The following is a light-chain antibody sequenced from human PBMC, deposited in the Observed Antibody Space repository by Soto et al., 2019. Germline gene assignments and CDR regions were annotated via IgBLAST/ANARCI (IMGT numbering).Light chain of an antibody. CDR1: SSNIGSNT. CDR2: SNN. Sequence: QSLLTQPPSASGTPGQRVTISCSGSSSNIGSNTVNWYQQLPGTAPKLLIYSNNQRPSGVPDRFPGSKSGTSASLAISGLQSEDEADYYCAAWDDSLNGYDFGTGTKVTVL. V-gene: IGLV1-44*01. CDR3: AAWDDSLNGYD. J-gene: IGLJ1*01.